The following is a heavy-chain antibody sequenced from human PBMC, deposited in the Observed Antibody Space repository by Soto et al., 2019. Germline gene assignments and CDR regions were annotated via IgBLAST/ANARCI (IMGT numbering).Heavy chain of an antibody. D-gene: IGHD3-16*01. Sequence: EVQLVESGGGLVQPGESTRLSCAVSGFSFSDHHMDWVRQAPGRGLEWVGRIRNKANSDTTEYAASVKGRFTISKDDSKNSVYLQMNSLKTEDTATYYCARVGGWRGGSNDFDFWGQGTLVTVSS. J-gene: IGHJ3*01. V-gene: IGHV3-72*01. CDR3: ARVGGWRGGSNDFDF. CDR2: IRNKANSDTT. CDR1: GFSFSDHH.